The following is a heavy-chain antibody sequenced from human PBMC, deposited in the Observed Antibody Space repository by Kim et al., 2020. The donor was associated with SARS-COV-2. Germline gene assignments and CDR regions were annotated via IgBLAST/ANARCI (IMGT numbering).Heavy chain of an antibody. Sequence: SETLSLTCTVSGGSISSYYWSWIRQPAGKGLEWIGRIYTSGSTNYNPSLKSRVTISVDTSKNQFSLKLSSVTAADTAVYYCARGRVPAAKNWFDPWGQGTLVTVSS. J-gene: IGHJ5*02. CDR3: ARGRVPAAKNWFDP. CDR1: GGSISSYY. CDR2: IYTSGST. V-gene: IGHV4-4*07. D-gene: IGHD2-2*01.